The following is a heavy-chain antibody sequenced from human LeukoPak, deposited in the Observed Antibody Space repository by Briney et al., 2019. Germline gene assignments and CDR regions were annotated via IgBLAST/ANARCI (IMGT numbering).Heavy chain of an antibody. D-gene: IGHD3-10*01. CDR3: AREATMAV. CDR2: TSASGST. V-gene: IGHV4-4*07. Sequence: SETLSLTCAVYAGSIPNYYWSWIRQPAGKGREWIGRTSASGSTNYNPSLKSRVTMSADTSKNQFSLKLTSVTAADTAVYYCAREATMAVWGQGTLVTVSS. J-gene: IGHJ4*02. CDR1: AGSIPNYY.